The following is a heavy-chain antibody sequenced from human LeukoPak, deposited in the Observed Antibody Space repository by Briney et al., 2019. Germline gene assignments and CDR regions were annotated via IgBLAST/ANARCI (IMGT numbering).Heavy chain of an antibody. CDR2: IYSGGST. J-gene: IGHJ4*02. Sequence: GGSLRLSCAASGFTVSSNYMSWVRQAPGKGLEWVSVIYSGGSTYYADSVKGRFTISRDNSKNTLYLQMNSLRAEDTAVYYCAKMDSSGWYGMGAFDYWGQGTLVTVSS. D-gene: IGHD6-19*01. CDR1: GFTVSSNY. CDR3: AKMDSSGWYGMGAFDY. V-gene: IGHV3-53*01.